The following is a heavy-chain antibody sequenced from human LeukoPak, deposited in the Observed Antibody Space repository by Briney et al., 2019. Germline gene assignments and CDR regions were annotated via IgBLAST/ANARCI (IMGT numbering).Heavy chain of an antibody. V-gene: IGHV1-2*02. J-gene: IGHJ4*02. CDR2: IHPNSGAT. CDR3: ASARCSGGSCYSEIDY. D-gene: IGHD2-15*01. CDR1: GYTFTDYY. Sequence: ASVTVSCKASGYTFTDYYLHWVRQAPGQGLEWVGWIHPNSGATHYAQKFQGRLTMTRDTSISTVYMELSRLRSDDTAVYYCASARCSGGSCYSEIDYWGQGTLVTVSS.